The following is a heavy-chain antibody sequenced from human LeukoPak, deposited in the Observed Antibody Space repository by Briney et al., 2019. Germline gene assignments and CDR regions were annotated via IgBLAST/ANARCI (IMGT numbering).Heavy chain of an antibody. CDR1: GFTYSSYS. V-gene: IGHV3-21*01. CDR3: AKDLYYYDSSGYYFDY. Sequence: GGSLRLSCAASGFTYSSYSMNWVRQAPGKGLEGVSSISSSSTYIYYADSVKGRFTISRDNAKNSLYLQMNSLRAEDTAVYYCAKDLYYYDSSGYYFDYWGQGTLVTVSS. D-gene: IGHD3-22*01. J-gene: IGHJ4*02. CDR2: ISSSSTYI.